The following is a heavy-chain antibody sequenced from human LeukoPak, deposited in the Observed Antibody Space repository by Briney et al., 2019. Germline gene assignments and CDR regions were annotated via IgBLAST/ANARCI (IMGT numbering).Heavy chain of an antibody. J-gene: IGHJ3*02. Sequence: PSETLSLTCAVYGGSFSGYYWNWIRPPPGKGREWMGEINHCGSTTHNPSLMSRVPISVDTSKNQHSLKLSSVTAADTAVYYCARDPPRGDGGNSVGAFDIWGQGTMVTVSS. CDR1: GGSFSGYY. CDR2: INHCGST. D-gene: IGHD4-23*01. CDR3: ARDPPRGDGGNSVGAFDI. V-gene: IGHV4-34*01.